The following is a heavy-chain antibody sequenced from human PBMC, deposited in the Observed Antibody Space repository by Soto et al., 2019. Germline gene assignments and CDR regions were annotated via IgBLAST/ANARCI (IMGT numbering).Heavy chain of an antibody. J-gene: IGHJ5*02. CDR3: ARDRNDLLTGYSNWFDP. Sequence: QVQLQESGPGLVKPSQTLSLTCTVSGGSISSGGYYWSWIRQHPGKGLEWIGYIYYSGSTYYNPSLKCRVTISVDTSKNQFSLKLSSVTAADTAVYYCARDRNDLLTGYSNWFDPWGQGTLVTVSS. D-gene: IGHD3-9*01. V-gene: IGHV4-31*03. CDR2: IYYSGST. CDR1: GGSISSGGYY.